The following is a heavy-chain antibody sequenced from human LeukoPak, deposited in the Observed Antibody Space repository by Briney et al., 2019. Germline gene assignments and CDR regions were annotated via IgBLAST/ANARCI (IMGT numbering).Heavy chain of an antibody. CDR3: AGDFYGSGSYQFDY. J-gene: IGHJ4*02. V-gene: IGHV1-46*01. Sequence: GASVKGSCKASGYTFTRYYMHWVRQAPGQGLEWMGSISPSGGGTDYAQKFQGRVTMSRDTSTSTLYVELSSLTSEDTAVYYCAGDFYGSGSYQFDYWGQGTLVTVSA. D-gene: IGHD3-10*01. CDR1: GYTFTRYY. CDR2: ISPSGGGT.